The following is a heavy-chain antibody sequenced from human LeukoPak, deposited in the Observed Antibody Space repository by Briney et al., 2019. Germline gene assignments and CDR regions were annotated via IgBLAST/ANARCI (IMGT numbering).Heavy chain of an antibody. D-gene: IGHD4-17*01. CDR2: ISGSGGST. Sequence: PGGSLRLSCAASGFTFSSYAMSWVRQAPGKGLEWVSAISGSGGSTYYADSVKGRFTISRDNAKNTVYLQMNSLRAEDTAVYYCTRSIYGDYSRDYWGQGTLVTVSS. V-gene: IGHV3-23*01. J-gene: IGHJ4*02. CDR1: GFTFSSYA. CDR3: TRSIYGDYSRDY.